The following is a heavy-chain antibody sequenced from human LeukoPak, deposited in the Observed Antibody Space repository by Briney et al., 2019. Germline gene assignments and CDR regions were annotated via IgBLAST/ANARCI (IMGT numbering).Heavy chain of an antibody. CDR3: AKSVESAVTTNPYFDY. CDR1: GFTFSSYA. V-gene: IGHV3-23*01. CDR2: ISGSGGST. J-gene: IGHJ4*02. D-gene: IGHD4-17*01. Sequence: GGSLRLSCAASGFTFSSYAMSWVRQAPGKGLEWVSIISGSGGSTYYADSVKGRFTISRDNSKNTLALQMNSLRAEDTAVYYCAKSVESAVTTNPYFDYWGQGTLVTVSS.